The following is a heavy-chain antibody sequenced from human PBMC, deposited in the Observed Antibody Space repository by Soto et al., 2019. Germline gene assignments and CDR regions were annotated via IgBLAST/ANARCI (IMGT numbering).Heavy chain of an antibody. Sequence: GGSLRLSCAASGFTVCSNYMSWVRQAPGKGLEWVSVIYSGGSTYYADSVKGRFTISRDNSKNTLYLQMNSLRAEDTAVYYCARDQNYDFWSGYYGGYYYYYMDVWGKGTTVTVSS. V-gene: IGHV3-66*01. CDR1: GFTVCSNY. CDR2: IYSGGST. D-gene: IGHD3-3*01. CDR3: ARDQNYDFWSGYYGGYYYYYMDV. J-gene: IGHJ6*03.